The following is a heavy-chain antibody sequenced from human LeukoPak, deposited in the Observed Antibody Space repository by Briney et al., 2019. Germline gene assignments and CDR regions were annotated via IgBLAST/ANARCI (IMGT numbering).Heavy chain of an antibody. D-gene: IGHD3-10*01. CDR1: GFTFSSYW. V-gene: IGHV3-7*03. J-gene: IGHJ4*02. Sequence: GVLRLSCAASGFTFSSYWMSWVRQAPGKGLEWVANIKQDGSEKYYVDSVKGRFTISRDNSKNTLYLQMNSLRAEDTALYYCARGLRYYGSGIYWYYFDYWGQGTLVTVSS. CDR2: IKQDGSEK. CDR3: ARGLRYYGSGIYWYYFDY.